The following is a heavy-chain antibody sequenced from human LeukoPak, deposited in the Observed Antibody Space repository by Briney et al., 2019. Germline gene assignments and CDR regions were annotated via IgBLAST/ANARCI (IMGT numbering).Heavy chain of an antibody. CDR3: ARGYSSGWYRD. CDR1: GGSFSGYY. J-gene: IGHJ4*02. D-gene: IGHD6-19*01. V-gene: IGHV4-34*01. Sequence: SETLSLTCAVYGGSFSGYYWSWIRQPPGKGLEWIGEINHSGSTNYNPSLKSRVTISVDTSKNQFSLKLSSVTAADTAVYYCARGYSSGWYRDWGQGTLVTVSS. CDR2: INHSGST.